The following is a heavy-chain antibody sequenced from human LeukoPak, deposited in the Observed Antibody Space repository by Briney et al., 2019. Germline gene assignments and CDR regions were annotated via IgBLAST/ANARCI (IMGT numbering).Heavy chain of an antibody. D-gene: IGHD3-22*01. V-gene: IGHV1-18*01. Sequence: GASVKVSCKASGYTFTSYAMNWVRQAPGQGLEWMGWISAYNGNTNYAQKLQGRVTMTTDTSTSTAYMELRSLRSDDTAVYYCARGGTPYYYDSSGYSSWFDPWGQGTLVTVSS. CDR2: ISAYNGNT. CDR1: GYTFTSYA. CDR3: ARGGTPYYYDSSGYSSWFDP. J-gene: IGHJ5*02.